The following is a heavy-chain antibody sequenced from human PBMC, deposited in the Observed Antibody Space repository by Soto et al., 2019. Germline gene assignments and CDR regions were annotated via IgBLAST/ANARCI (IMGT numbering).Heavy chain of an antibody. CDR1: GYTLTELS. J-gene: IGHJ4*02. CDR3: ATDLWYSSGWRHISDY. Sequence: GASVKVSCKVSGYTLTELSMHWVRQAPGKGLEWMGGFDPEDGETIYAQKFQGRVTMTEDTSTDTAYMELSSLRSEDTAVYYCATDLWYSSGWRHISDYWGQGTLVTVSS. V-gene: IGHV1-24*01. D-gene: IGHD6-19*01. CDR2: FDPEDGET.